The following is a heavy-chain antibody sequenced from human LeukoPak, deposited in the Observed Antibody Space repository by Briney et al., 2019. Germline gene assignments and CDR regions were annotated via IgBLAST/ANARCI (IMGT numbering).Heavy chain of an antibody. CDR3: ARSGLLPGGGSYYDY. J-gene: IGHJ4*02. Sequence: ASVKVSCKASGYIFMDYYVHWVRQAPGQGLERMSWINPTSGVARYSQKFQGRVALTRDTSINTAYMEVRSLTSDDTAVYYCARSGLLPGGGSYYDYWGQGTLVTVSS. V-gene: IGHV1-2*02. D-gene: IGHD3-3*01. CDR2: INPTSGVA. CDR1: GYIFMDYY.